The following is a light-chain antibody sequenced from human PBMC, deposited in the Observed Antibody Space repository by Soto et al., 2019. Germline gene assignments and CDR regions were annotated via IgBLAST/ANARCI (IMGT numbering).Light chain of an antibody. CDR2: DVS. CDR1: SSDVGYYNS. Sequence: QSALTRPASVSGSPGQSITISCTGTSSDVGYYNSVSWYQRHPGKVPKLIIYDVSSRPSGVSNRFSGFKSGNTASLTISGLQAEDEADYYCSSYPSSETHVLFGGGTKVTVL. J-gene: IGLJ2*01. CDR3: SSYPSSETHVL. V-gene: IGLV2-14*03.